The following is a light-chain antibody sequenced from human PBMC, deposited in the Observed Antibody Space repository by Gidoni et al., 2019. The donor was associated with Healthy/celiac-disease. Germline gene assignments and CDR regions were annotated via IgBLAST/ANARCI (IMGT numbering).Light chain of an antibody. Sequence: SYELPQPPSVSVSPGQMARITCSGDALPKQYAYWYQQKPGQAPVLVIYKDSERPSGIPERFSDSSSGTTVTLTISGAQAEDEADYYCQSADSSGTAVFGGGTKLTVL. CDR2: KDS. J-gene: IGLJ2*01. CDR3: QSADSSGTAV. V-gene: IGLV3-25*02. CDR1: ALPKQY.